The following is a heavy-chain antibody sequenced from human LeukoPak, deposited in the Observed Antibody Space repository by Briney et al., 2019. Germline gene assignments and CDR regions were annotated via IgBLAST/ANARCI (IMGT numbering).Heavy chain of an antibody. CDR1: GYTFTGYY. D-gene: IGHD3-9*01. V-gene: IGHV1-2*06. J-gene: IGHJ4*02. CDR3: ARADHISTDNESFDY. Sequence: ASVKVSCKASGYTFTGYYMHWVRQAPGQGLEWMGRINPNSGGTNYAQKFQGRVTMTRDTSISTAYMELSRLRSDDTAVYYCARADHISTDNESFDYWGQGTLATVSS. CDR2: INPNSGGT.